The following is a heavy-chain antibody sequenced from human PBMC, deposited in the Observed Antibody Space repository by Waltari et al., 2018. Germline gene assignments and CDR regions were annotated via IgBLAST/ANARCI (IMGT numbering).Heavy chain of an antibody. CDR1: GGSISSSSYY. J-gene: IGHJ5*02. V-gene: IGHV4-39*01. CDR3: ARHVWGGNWFDP. D-gene: IGHD3-16*01. Sequence: QLQLQESGPGLVKPSETLSLTCTVSGGSISSSSYYWGWIRQPPGKGLEGIGSIYYSGSTYDNPSLKSRVTISLDTSKNQFSLKLSSVTAADTAVYYCARHVWGGNWFDPWGQGTLVTVSS. CDR2: IYYSGST.